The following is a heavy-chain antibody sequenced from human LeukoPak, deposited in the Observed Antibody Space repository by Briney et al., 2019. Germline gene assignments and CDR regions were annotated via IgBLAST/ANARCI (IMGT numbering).Heavy chain of an antibody. J-gene: IGHJ5*02. CDR2: ISSSGSTI. V-gene: IGHV3-11*01. Sequence: PGGSLRLSCAASGFTFSDYYMSWIRQAPGKGLEWVSYISSSGSTIYYADSVKGRFTISRDNAKNSLYLQMNSLRAEDTAVYYCARENYYDSSVVSWFDPWGQGTLVTVSS. CDR3: ARENYYDSSVVSWFDP. CDR1: GFTFSDYY. D-gene: IGHD3-22*01.